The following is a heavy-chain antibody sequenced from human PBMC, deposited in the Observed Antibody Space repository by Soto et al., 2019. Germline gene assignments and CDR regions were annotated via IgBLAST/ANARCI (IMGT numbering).Heavy chain of an antibody. Sequence: SRCWAHQEKGKGLEWMGGFDPEDGETIYAQKFQGRVTMTEDTSTDTAYMELSSLRSEDTAVYYCATDCYDSSGSNWFDPWGQGTLVTGSS. J-gene: IGHJ5*02. CDR3: ATDCYDSSGSNWFDP. CDR2: FDPEDGET. D-gene: IGHD3-22*01. CDR1: S. V-gene: IGHV1-24*01.